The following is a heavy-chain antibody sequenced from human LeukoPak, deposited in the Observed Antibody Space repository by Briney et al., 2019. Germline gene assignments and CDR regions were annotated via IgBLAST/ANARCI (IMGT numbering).Heavy chain of an antibody. CDR1: GFTFSSYG. J-gene: IGHJ3*02. V-gene: IGHV3-33*01. Sequence: GRSLRLSCAASGFTFSSYGMHWVRQAPGKGLEWVAVIWYDGSNKYYADSVKGRFTISRDNPKNTLYLQMNSLRAEDTAVYYCARDGRDAFDIWGQGTMVTVSS. CDR2: IWYDGSNK. CDR3: ARDGRDAFDI.